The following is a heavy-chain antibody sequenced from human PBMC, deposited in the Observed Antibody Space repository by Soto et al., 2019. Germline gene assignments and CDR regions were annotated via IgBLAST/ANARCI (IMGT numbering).Heavy chain of an antibody. V-gene: IGHV1-69*08. J-gene: IGHJ4*02. CDR1: GGAFTNDI. CDR2: IIPLLDIT. CDR3: ARDSPIGSTFSGYDAIDY. D-gene: IGHD5-12*01. Sequence: QVQLVQSGAEVKKPGSSVMVSCKASGGAFTNDIITWVRQAPGQGLEWMGRIIPLLDITNYAQKFQGRVTITADKSTSTAYMELNSLISEDTAVYYCARDSPIGSTFSGYDAIDYWGQGTLVTVSS.